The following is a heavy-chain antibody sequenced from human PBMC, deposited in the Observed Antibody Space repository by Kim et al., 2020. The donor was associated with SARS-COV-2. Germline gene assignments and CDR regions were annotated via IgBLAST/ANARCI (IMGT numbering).Heavy chain of an antibody. D-gene: IGHD1-20*01. Sequence: NPPLKRRVTISVDRSKNQFSLKRSSVTAADTAVYYCARSYNWNQKYYFDYWGQGTLVTVSS. V-gene: IGHV4-30-2*01. J-gene: IGHJ4*02. CDR3: ARSYNWNQKYYFDY.